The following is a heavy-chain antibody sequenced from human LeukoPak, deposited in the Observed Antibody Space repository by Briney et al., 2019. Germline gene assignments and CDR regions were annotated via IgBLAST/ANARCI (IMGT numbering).Heavy chain of an antibody. CDR1: GFSVSNNY. Sequence: GGSLRLSCAASGFSVSNNYMSWVRQAPGKGLEWVSTISGSGDSTYYADSVKGRFTISRDNSKNTLYLQMNSLRAEDTAVYYCARDRGYSCGYWGQGTLVTVSS. D-gene: IGHD5-18*01. J-gene: IGHJ4*02. CDR3: ARDRGYSCGY. CDR2: ISGSGDST. V-gene: IGHV3-23*01.